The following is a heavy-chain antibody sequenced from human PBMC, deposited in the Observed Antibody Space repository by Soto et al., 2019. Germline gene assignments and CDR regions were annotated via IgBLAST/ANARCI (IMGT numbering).Heavy chain of an antibody. Sequence: QVQLVQSGAEVKKPGASVKVSCKASGYTFTSYGISWVRQAPGQGLEGMGWISAYNGNTNYAQKLKGRVTMTPDTSTSTDYMELRSLRSDDTAVYYCASSLLVGYGLEGESDWGQGNLVTVSS. CDR3: ASSLLVGYGLEGESD. V-gene: IGHV1-18*01. J-gene: IGHJ4*02. D-gene: IGHD5-18*01. CDR1: GYTFTSYG. CDR2: ISAYNGNT.